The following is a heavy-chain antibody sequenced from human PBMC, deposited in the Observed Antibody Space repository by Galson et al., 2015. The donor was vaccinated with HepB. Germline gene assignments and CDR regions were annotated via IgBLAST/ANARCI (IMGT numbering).Heavy chain of an antibody. CDR2: VYYNGRT. CDR1: GGSISSYY. CDR3: AREGLRKGFDI. V-gene: IGHV4-59*01. J-gene: IGHJ3*02. Sequence: ETLSLTCTVSGGSISSYYWSWIRQPPGKGLEWIAYVYYNGRTNYNPSLESRVSTSVDTSKSQFSLNLSSLTAADTAVYFCAREGLRKGFDIWGQGTMVTVSP. D-gene: IGHD5-18*01.